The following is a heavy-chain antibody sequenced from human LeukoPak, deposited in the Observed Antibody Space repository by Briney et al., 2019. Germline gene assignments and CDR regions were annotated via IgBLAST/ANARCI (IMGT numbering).Heavy chain of an antibody. J-gene: IGHJ6*02. D-gene: IGHD2-2*01. V-gene: IGHV1-18*01. CDR2: ISAYNGNT. Sequence: ASVKVSCKASGYTFTSYGISWVRQAPGQGLEWMGWISAYNGNTNYAQKLQGRVTMTTDTSTSTAYMELRSLRSDDTAVYYCARVIFVVPAAKKYNYGMDVWGQGTTVTVSS. CDR1: GYTFTSYG. CDR3: ARVIFVVPAAKKYNYGMDV.